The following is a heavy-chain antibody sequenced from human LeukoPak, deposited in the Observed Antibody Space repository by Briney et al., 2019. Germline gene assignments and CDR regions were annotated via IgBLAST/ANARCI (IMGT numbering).Heavy chain of an antibody. Sequence: SETLSLTCTVSGGSISSGGYYWSWIRQHPGKGLEWIGYIYYSGSTYYNPPLKSRVTISVDTSKNQFSLKLSSVTAADTAVYYCAREYSSGYYPDWGQGTLVTVSS. CDR2: IYYSGST. CDR1: GGSISSGGYY. V-gene: IGHV4-31*03. CDR3: AREYSSGYYPD. J-gene: IGHJ4*02. D-gene: IGHD3-22*01.